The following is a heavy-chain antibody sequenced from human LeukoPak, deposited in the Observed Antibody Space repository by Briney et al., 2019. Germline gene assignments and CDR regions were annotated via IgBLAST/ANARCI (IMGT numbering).Heavy chain of an antibody. D-gene: IGHD3-10*01. CDR1: GASFSGYY. CDR2: INQRGST. Sequence: SETLSLTCAVYGASFSGYYWSWIRQSSGKGLEWIGEINQRGSTNYNPSLKSRVTISVDTSKNQFSLKLSSVTAADTAVYYCARGPVPPGITVVRGVIIGVYYYYGMDVWGQGTTVTVSS. J-gene: IGHJ6*02. CDR3: ARGPVPPGITVVRGVIIGVYYYYGMDV. V-gene: IGHV4-34*01.